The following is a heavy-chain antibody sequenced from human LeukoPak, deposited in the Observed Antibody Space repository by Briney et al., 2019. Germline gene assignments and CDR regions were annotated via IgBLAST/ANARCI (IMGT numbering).Heavy chain of an antibody. CDR2: IGTAGDT. CDR1: GFTFSSYD. Sequence: PGGSLRLSCAASGFTFSSYDMHWVRQATGKGLEWVSAIGTAGDTYYPGSVKGRFTISRENAKNSLYLQVNSLRAGDTAVYYCARAPGQYYDFWSGSAAPYYMDVWGKGTTVTVSS. D-gene: IGHD3-3*01. J-gene: IGHJ6*03. V-gene: IGHV3-13*01. CDR3: ARAPGQYYDFWSGSAAPYYMDV.